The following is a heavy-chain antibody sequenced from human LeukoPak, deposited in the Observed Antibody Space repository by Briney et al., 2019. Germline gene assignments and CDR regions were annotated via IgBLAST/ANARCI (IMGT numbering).Heavy chain of an antibody. J-gene: IGHJ3*02. D-gene: IGHD2-21*02. CDR3: AAGGDYESWYDAFDI. V-gene: IGHV3-66*01. CDR1: GFTVSSNY. CDR2: IYSGGST. Sequence: PGGSLRLSCAASGFTVSSNYISWVRQAPGKGLEWVSVIYSGGSTYYADSVKGRFTISRDNSKNTLYLQMNSLRAEDTAVYYCAAGGDYESWYDAFDIWGQGTMVTVSS.